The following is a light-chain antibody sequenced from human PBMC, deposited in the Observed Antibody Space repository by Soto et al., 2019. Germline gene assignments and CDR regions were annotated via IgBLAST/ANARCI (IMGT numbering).Light chain of an antibody. CDR2: GAS. Sequence: EIVLTQSPGTLSLSPGERATLSCRASQSVSSSYLAWYQQKPGQAPRLLIYGASSRATGIPDRFSGSGSGTDFTLNISRLEPEDFAVYYCQLYGSSPLLTFGGGTKVEIK. CDR1: QSVSSSY. CDR3: QLYGSSPLLT. J-gene: IGKJ4*01. V-gene: IGKV3-20*01.